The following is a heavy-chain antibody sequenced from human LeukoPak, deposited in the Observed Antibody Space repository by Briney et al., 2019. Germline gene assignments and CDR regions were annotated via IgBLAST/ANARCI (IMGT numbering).Heavy chain of an antibody. Sequence: AGESLKILCRASGYSPTSHRLAWVRQMPGKGLEWMGTIYPGDSDSRYSPSFQGQVTISADKSSSTAYLQWTSLKTSDTAMYYSARRDSALILALDPWGQGTLVTVFS. D-gene: IGHD2-15*01. CDR3: ARRDSALILALDP. CDR1: GYSPTSHR. J-gene: IGHJ5*02. CDR2: IYPGDSDS. V-gene: IGHV5-51*01.